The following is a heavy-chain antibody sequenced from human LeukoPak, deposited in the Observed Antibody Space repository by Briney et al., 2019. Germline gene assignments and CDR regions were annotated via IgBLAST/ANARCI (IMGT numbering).Heavy chain of an antibody. J-gene: IGHJ4*02. CDR1: GXTFTNYG. Sequence: GRSLRLSCAASGXTFTNYGVHWVRQAPGTGLEWVALIWYDGSIKYYADSLKGRFTISRDNSKNTLYLQMNSLRAEDTAVYYCASSDDSSYRPWYWGQGTLVTVSS. D-gene: IGHD3-22*01. CDR3: ASSDDSSYRPWY. CDR2: IWYDGSIK. V-gene: IGHV3-33*01.